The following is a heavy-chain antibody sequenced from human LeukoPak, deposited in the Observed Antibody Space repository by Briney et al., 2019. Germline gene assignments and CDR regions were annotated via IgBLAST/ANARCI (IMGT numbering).Heavy chain of an antibody. J-gene: IGHJ4*02. D-gene: IGHD2-21*02. CDR3: ARGWGPAYCGGDCHRHFDY. V-gene: IGHV4-30-4*07. CDR2: MYNSGTT. Sequence: SETLSLTCVVSGDSISSGGYSWNWILQPPGKGLEWIGYMYNSGTTSYNPSLKSRVTMSVDTSKNQFSLKLSSVTAADTALYYCARGWGPAYCGGDCHRHFDYWGQGTLVTVPS. CDR1: GDSISSGGYS.